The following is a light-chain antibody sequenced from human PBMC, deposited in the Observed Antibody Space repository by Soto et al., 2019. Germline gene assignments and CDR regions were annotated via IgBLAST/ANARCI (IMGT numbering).Light chain of an antibody. V-gene: IGKV3-11*01. CDR3: QQRSNWPHT. CDR2: DAS. J-gene: IGKJ2*01. Sequence: EIVLTQSPATLSLSPGERATLSCRASQSVSSYLAWYQQKPGQAPRLLIYDASNRATGIPARFSGSGSGTAFTHTISSLEPEDFAVYYCQQRSNWPHTFGQGTKLEIK. CDR1: QSVSSY.